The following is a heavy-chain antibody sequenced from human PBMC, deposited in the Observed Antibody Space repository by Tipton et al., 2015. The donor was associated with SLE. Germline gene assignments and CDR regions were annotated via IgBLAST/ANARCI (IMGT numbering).Heavy chain of an antibody. D-gene: IGHD4/OR15-4a*01. V-gene: IGHV1-18*01. Sequence: QVQLVQSGVEVKKPGASVSVSCKASGYTFTTYGISWVRQVPGQGLEWMGWISAYNGNTNYAQKVQGRVTMTTDTSTSTAYMELRSLRSDDTAVYYCARDRDQTISAPFDHWGQGTLVTVSS. J-gene: IGHJ4*02. CDR2: ISAYNGNT. CDR3: ARDRDQTISAPFDH. CDR1: GYTFTTYG.